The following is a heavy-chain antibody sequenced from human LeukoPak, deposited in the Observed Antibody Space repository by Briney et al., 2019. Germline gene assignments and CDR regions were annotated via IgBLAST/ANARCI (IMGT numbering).Heavy chain of an antibody. CDR3: ARPLRSSALVAAAAPIDY. J-gene: IGHJ4*02. CDR1: GFSFSSYE. CDR2: ISSNGGST. V-gene: IGHV3-64*01. D-gene: IGHD2-15*01. Sequence: GGSLRLSCVASGFSFSSYEMHWVRQAPGKGLEYVSAISSNGGSTYYANSVKGRFTISRDNSKNTLYLQMGILRADDMAVYYCARPLRSSALVAAAAPIDYWGQGTLVTVSS.